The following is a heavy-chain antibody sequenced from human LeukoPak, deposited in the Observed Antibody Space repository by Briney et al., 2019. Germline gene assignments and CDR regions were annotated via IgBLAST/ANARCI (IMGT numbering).Heavy chain of an antibody. CDR1: GGTFANYA. CDR2: IVVGSGNT. CDR3: AAESATENYYDHP. J-gene: IGHJ5*02. Sequence: SVKVFCKASGGTFANYAINWVRQARGQRLEWIGWIVVGSGNTNYAQKFQERVTITRDMSTSTAYMELSILRSEDTAVYYCAAESATENYYDHPWGQGTLVTVSS. D-gene: IGHD3-22*01. V-gene: IGHV1-58*02.